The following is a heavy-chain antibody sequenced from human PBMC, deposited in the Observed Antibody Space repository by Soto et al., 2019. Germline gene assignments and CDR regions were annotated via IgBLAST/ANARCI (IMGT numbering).Heavy chain of an antibody. CDR3: TRVPRCSKVTCYARGAVDF. J-gene: IGHJ3*01. V-gene: IGHV3-74*01. Sequence: VQLVDSGGGLVHPGGSLRLSCAASGFTFSNYWMHWVRQAPGKGLVWVSRINSEGGSTAYADSVKGRFTISRDNAENILFLQMTSLRAEDMALYSFTRVPRCSKVTCYARGAVDFWGQGTMVTVPS. CDR2: INSEGGST. D-gene: IGHD2-2*01. CDR1: GFTFSNYW.